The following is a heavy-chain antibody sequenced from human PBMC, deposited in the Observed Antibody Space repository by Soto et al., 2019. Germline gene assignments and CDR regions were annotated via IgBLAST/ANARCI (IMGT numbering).Heavy chain of an antibody. V-gene: IGHV1-69*13. D-gene: IGHD2-2*01. CDR1: GGTFSSYA. J-gene: IGHJ6*03. CDR3: ARVACSSTSCYDVDYYYYMDV. CDR2: IIPIFGTA. Sequence: SVKVSCKASGGTFSSYAISGVRQAPGQGLEWMGGIIPIFGTANYAQKFQGRVTITADESTSTAYMELSSLRSEDTAVYYCARVACSSTSCYDVDYYYYMDVWGKGTTVTVSS.